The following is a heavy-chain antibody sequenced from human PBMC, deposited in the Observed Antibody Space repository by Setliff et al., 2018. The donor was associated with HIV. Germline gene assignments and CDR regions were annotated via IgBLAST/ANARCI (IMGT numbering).Heavy chain of an antibody. J-gene: IGHJ4*02. CDR3: ARTRAPYFFDF. CDR2: IYYSGTT. CDR1: GGSISTSSYY. V-gene: IGHV4-39*07. D-gene: IGHD1-26*01. Sequence: SETLSLTCTVSGGSISTSSYYWGWIRQPPGKGLEWIGSIYYSGTTYYNPSLKSRVTISVDTSKNQFSLQLNSVTAADTAVYFCARTRAPYFFDFWGQGAQVTAPQ.